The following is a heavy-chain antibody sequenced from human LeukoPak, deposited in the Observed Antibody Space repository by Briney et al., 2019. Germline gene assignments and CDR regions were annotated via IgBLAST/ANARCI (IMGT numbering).Heavy chain of an antibody. Sequence: PSETLSLTCTVSGGSISSYYWSWIRQPPGKGLEWIGYIYYSGSTNYNPSLKGRVTISVDTSKNQFSLKLSSVTAADTAVYYCVRDVGATYDYYFDYWGQGTLVTVSS. J-gene: IGHJ4*02. CDR1: GGSISSYY. V-gene: IGHV4-59*01. D-gene: IGHD1-26*01. CDR2: IYYSGST. CDR3: VRDVGATYDYYFDY.